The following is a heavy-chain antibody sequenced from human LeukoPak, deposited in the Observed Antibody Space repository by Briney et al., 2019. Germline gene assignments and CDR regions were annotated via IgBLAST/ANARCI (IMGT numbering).Heavy chain of an antibody. D-gene: IGHD3-16*01. V-gene: IGHV1-8*01. CDR1: GYTFGSYD. CDR2: MNPNSGNT. Sequence: GASVKVSCKASGYTFGSYDINWVRQATGQGLEWMGWMNPNSGNTGYTQKFQGRVTMTRDSSISTAYMELSSLRSDDTAVYSCARESLGGLKYFDDWGQGTLVTVSS. J-gene: IGHJ4*02. CDR3: ARESLGGLKYFDD.